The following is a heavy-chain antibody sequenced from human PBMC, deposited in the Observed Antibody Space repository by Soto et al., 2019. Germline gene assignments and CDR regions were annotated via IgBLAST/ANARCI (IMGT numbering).Heavy chain of an antibody. Sequence: QVQLVQSGAEVKKPGSSVTVSCKASRGTFSSYAISWVRHAPGQGLEWMGGILPIFGTADYAQKFQSRVTITADESTSTAYRELSSLRSEDTAVYYCATHMTTVGYGYVMDVWGQGTTVTVSS. D-gene: IGHD4-4*01. CDR2: ILPIFGTA. CDR1: RGTFSSYA. J-gene: IGHJ6*02. CDR3: ATHMTTVGYGYVMDV. V-gene: IGHV1-69*12.